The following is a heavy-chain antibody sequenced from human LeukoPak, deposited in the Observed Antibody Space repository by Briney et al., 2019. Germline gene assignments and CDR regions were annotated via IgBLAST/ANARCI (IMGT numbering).Heavy chain of an antibody. J-gene: IGHJ5*02. D-gene: IGHD3-3*01. CDR3: ARGPSITIFGVGNNWFDP. Sequence: ASVKVSCKASGYTFTSYGISWVRQAPGQGLEWMGWISAYNGNTNYAQKLQGRVTMTTDTSTSTAYMELRSLRSDDTAVYYCARGPSITIFGVGNNWFDPWGQGTLVTVSS. CDR1: GYTFTSYG. CDR2: ISAYNGNT. V-gene: IGHV1-18*01.